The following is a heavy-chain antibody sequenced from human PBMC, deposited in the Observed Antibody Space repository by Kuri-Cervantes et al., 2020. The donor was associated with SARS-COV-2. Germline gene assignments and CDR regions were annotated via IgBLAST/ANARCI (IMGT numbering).Heavy chain of an antibody. V-gene: IGHV1-69*11. CDR3: AREGSGYYYYYYMDV. CDR1: GVTFSIFD. Sequence: SVKVSCKASGVTFSIFDMSWVRLAPGQGPEWMGRIIGMTGTVHYAQNFKDRVTITADASTSTAYMELSSLRSEDTAVYYCAREGSGYYYYYYMDVWGKGTTVTVSS. J-gene: IGHJ6*03. D-gene: IGHD3-10*01. CDR2: IIGMTGTV.